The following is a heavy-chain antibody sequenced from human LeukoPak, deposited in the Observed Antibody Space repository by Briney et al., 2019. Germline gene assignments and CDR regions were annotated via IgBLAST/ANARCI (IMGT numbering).Heavy chain of an antibody. CDR2: IYYSGTT. D-gene: IGHD6-19*01. CDR3: ARDTGSGWYTYYFDY. J-gene: IGHJ4*02. CDR1: GGSISSYY. V-gene: IGHV4-59*12. Sequence: SETLSLTCTVSGGSISSYYWSWIRQPPGKGLEWIGYIYYSGTTNYNPSLKSRVTISVDTSKNQFSLKLSSVTAADTAVYYCARDTGSGWYTYYFDYWGQGTLVTVSS.